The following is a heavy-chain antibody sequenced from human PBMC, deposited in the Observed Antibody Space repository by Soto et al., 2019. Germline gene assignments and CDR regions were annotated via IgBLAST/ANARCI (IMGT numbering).Heavy chain of an antibody. CDR1: SASIISEQR. CDR3: ARSFGWYAIDQ. J-gene: IGHJ4*02. Sequence: QMQLQESGPGLVKPSETLSLTCAVSSASIISEQRWSWVRQPPGKGLEWIGEIHHSGITNNNPSLRSRVTTSVDKSKNQFSLNLNSVTAADTAVYYCARSFGWYAIDQWGQGTLVIVSS. V-gene: IGHV4-4*02. CDR2: IHHSGIT. D-gene: IGHD6-19*01.